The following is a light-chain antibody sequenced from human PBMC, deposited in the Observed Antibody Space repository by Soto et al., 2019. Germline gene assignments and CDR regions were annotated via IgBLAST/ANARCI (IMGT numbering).Light chain of an antibody. CDR2: DVS. J-gene: IGLJ1*01. CDR1: SSDVGGYNY. V-gene: IGLV2-11*01. Sequence: QSVLTQPRSVSGSPGQSVTISCTGTSSDVGGYNYVSWYQQHPGKAPKLMIYDVSKRPSGVPDRFSGSKSGNTASLTISGLQAEDEADYYCCSYAASYSHVFGTGTKLTVL. CDR3: CSYAASYSHV.